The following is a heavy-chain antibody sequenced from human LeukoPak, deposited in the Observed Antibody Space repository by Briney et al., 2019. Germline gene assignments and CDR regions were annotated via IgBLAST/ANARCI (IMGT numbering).Heavy chain of an antibody. J-gene: IGHJ3*02. CDR2: ISSSSSYI. CDR3: ARGLSPNNFDWRLDDAFDI. V-gene: IGHV3-21*01. CDR1: GFTFSSHA. Sequence: PGGSLRLSCAASGFTFSSHAMNWVRQAPGKGLEWVSSISSSSSYIYYADSVKGRFTISRDNAKNSLYLQMNSLRAEDTAVYYCARGLSPNNFDWRLDDAFDIWGQGTMVTVSS. D-gene: IGHD3-9*01.